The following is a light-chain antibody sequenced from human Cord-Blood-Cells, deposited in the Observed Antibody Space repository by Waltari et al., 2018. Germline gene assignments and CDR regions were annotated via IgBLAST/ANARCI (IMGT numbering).Light chain of an antibody. CDR3: QSYDSSNGVV. Sequence: NFMLTQPHSVSESPGKTVTISCTRSSGSIASNYVQWYQQRPGSSPTTVIYEDNQRPAGVPDRFSGSIDSSSNPASLTISGLKTEDEADYYCQSYDSSNGVVFGGGTKLTVL. V-gene: IGLV6-57*01. CDR1: SGSIASNY. CDR2: EDN. J-gene: IGLJ2*01.